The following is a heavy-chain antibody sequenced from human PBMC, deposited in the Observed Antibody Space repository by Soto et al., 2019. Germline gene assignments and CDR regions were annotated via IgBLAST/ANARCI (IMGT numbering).Heavy chain of an antibody. CDR2: ISGSGGST. D-gene: IGHD3-3*01. CDR1: GFTFSNYA. Sequence: GGSLRLSCAASGFTFSNYAMSWVRQAPGKGLEWISTISGSGGSTYYADSVKGRFTISRDNSKNTLYLQMNSLRAEDTAVYYCARGQSTYYDFWSRYYDWFDPWGQGTLVTVSS. CDR3: ARGQSTYYDFWSRYYDWFDP. J-gene: IGHJ5*02. V-gene: IGHV3-23*01.